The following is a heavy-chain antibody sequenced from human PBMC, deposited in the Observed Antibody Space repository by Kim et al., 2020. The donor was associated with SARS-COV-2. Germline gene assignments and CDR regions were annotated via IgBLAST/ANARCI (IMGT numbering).Heavy chain of an antibody. CDR2: INPSGGST. D-gene: IGHD3-22*01. CDR3: AREERDYYDSSGYPPSPWYFDL. Sequence: ASVKVSCKASGYTFTSYYMHWVRQAPGQGLEWMGIINPSGGSTSYAQKFQGRVTMTRDTSTSTVYMELSSLRSEDTAVCYCAREERDYYDSSGYPPSPWYFDLWGRGTLVTVSS. J-gene: IGHJ2*01. V-gene: IGHV1-46*01. CDR1: GYTFTSYY.